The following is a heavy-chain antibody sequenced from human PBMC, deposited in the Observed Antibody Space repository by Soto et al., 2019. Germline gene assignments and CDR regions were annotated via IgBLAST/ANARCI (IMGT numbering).Heavy chain of an antibody. CDR2: INAHSGGT. J-gene: IGHJ5*02. Sequence: ASVKVSCKASGFSFTGYCIHWLRQAPGQGLEWMGWINAHSGGTEYAQKFQGRVTLTRDTSIATAYLTLTSLTSDDTALYYCAKDLTRQLAYWLDPWGQGTQVTVSS. CDR1: GFSFTGYC. D-gene: IGHD6-6*01. V-gene: IGHV1-2*02. CDR3: AKDLTRQLAYWLDP.